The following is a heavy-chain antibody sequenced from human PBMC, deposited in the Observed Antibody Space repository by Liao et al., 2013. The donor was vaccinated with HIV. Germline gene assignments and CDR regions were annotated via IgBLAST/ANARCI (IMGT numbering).Heavy chain of an antibody. J-gene: IGHJ3*01. D-gene: IGHD6-25*01. Sequence: QVQLQQWGAGLLKPSETLSLTCAVYGGSFSGYYWSWIRQPPGKGLEWIGEITHSGSTNYNPSLKSRVTLSVDTSKNQFSLKMTSVTAADTAVYYCARGLLESAATRSDTFDVWDQGTLVTVSS. V-gene: IGHV4-34*01. CDR3: ARGLLESAATRSDTFDV. CDR1: GGSFSGYY. CDR2: ITHSGST.